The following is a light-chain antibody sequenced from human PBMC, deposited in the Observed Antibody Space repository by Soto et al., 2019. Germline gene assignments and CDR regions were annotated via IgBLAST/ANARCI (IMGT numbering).Light chain of an antibody. V-gene: IGLV2-14*01. Sequence: QSALTQPASVSGSPGQSITISCTGTSSDVGGYNYVSWYQQQSGKAPKLMIHEVSNRPSGVSNRFSGSKSGNTASLTISGLQAEDEADYYCSSYAGSNTWVFGGGTQLTVL. J-gene: IGLJ3*02. CDR1: SSDVGGYNY. CDR2: EVS. CDR3: SSYAGSNTWV.